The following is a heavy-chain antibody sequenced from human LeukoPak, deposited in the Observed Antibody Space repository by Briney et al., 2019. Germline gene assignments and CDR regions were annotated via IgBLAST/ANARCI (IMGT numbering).Heavy chain of an antibody. CDR3: ARGYRGYDGSGYGVY. J-gene: IGHJ4*02. CDR2: INPNSGGT. Sequence: ASVKVSCKASGYTFTGYYMHWVRQAPGQGLEWMGWINPNSGGTNYAQKFQGRVTMTRDTSISTAYMELSRLRSDDTAVYYCARGYRGYDGSGYGVYWGQGTLVTVSS. D-gene: IGHD3-22*01. V-gene: IGHV1-2*02. CDR1: GYTFTGYY.